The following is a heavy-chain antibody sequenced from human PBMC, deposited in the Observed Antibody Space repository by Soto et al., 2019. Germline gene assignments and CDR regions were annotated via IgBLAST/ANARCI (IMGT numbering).Heavy chain of an antibody. J-gene: IGHJ6*02. Sequence: FTSYWISWVRQMPGKGLEWMGRIDPSDSYTNYSPSFQGHVTISADKSISTAYLQWSSLKASDTAMYYCARTYPNYYYYGMDVWGQGTTVTVSS. CDR3: ARTYPNYYYYGMDV. CDR2: IDPSDSYT. CDR1: FTSYW. V-gene: IGHV5-10-1*01.